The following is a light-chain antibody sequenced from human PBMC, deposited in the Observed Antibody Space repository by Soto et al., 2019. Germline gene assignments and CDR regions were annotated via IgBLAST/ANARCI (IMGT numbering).Light chain of an antibody. CDR1: SSDVGGYNY. J-gene: IGLJ1*01. V-gene: IGLV2-8*01. CDR3: SSYAGRSNV. CDR2: EVN. Sequence: QSVLTQPPSASGSPGQSVAISCTGTSSDVGGYNYVSWYQQHPGKAPKLMIYEVNKRPSGVPDRFSGSKSGNTASLTVSGLQADDEADYYCSSYAGRSNVFGTGTKLTVL.